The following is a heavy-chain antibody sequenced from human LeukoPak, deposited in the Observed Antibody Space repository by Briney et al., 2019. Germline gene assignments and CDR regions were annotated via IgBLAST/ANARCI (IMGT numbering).Heavy chain of an antibody. CDR2: INPSGST. CDR1: GGSFSGYY. Sequence: SETLSLTCAVYGGSFSGYYWTWIRQSPGKGLEWIGEINPSGSTYYNPSLKSRLTISRDTSKNPFSLRLSSVTAADTAVYYCARGRQEISMMLVVMTGVSYYLDVWGKGTTVTVS. D-gene: IGHD3-22*01. J-gene: IGHJ6*03. CDR3: ARGRQEISMMLVVMTGVSYYLDV. V-gene: IGHV4-34*01.